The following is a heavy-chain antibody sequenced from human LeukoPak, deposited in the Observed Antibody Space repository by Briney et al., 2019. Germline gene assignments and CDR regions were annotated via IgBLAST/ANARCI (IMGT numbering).Heavy chain of an antibody. D-gene: IGHD6-13*01. CDR1: GGSFSGYY. J-gene: IGHJ6*02. CDR3: ARGRPYLDDSSTPYGMDV. CDR2: INHSGST. Sequence: SETLSLTCVVYGGSFSGYYWSWIRQPPGKGLEWIGEINHSGSTNYNPSLKSRVTISVDTSKNQFSLKLSSVTAADTAVYYCARGRPYLDDSSTPYGMDVWGQGTTVTVSS. V-gene: IGHV4-34*01.